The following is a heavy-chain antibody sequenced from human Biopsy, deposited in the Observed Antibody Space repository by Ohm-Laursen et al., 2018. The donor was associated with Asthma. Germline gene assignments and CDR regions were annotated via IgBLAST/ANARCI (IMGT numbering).Heavy chain of an antibody. CDR3: ARTYYDFLTGQVKDVFGV. CDR2: VNTGNGDT. D-gene: IGHD3-9*01. Sequence: ASVKVSCKTSGYNFISFAIHWVRQAPGQRLEWMGWVNTGNGDTKYSQKFQGRVTIARDTSASTAYMELRSLRSEDTATYYCARTYYDFLTGQVKDVFGVWGQGTMVTVSS. J-gene: IGHJ3*01. V-gene: IGHV1-3*04. CDR1: GYNFISFA.